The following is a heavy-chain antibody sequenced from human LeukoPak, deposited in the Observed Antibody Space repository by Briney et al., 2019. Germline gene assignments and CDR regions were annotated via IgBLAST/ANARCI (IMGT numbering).Heavy chain of an antibody. D-gene: IGHD3-22*01. CDR3: ARDNYDSSGYLPDY. Sequence: SETLSLTCAVYGGSFSGYYWSWIRQPPGKGLEWIGEINHSGSTNYNPSLKSRVTISVDTSKNQFSLKLSSVTAADTAVYYCARDNYDSSGYLPDYWGQGTLVTVSS. CDR2: INHSGST. CDR1: GGSFSGYY. V-gene: IGHV4-34*01. J-gene: IGHJ4*02.